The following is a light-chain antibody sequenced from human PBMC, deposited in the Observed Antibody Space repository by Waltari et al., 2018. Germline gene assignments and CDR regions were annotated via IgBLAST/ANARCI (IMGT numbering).Light chain of an antibody. V-gene: IGKV1-5*03. CDR1: QSISNW. CDR2: KAS. CDR3: QQYNSYSLLT. Sequence: DIQMTQSPSTLSASVGDRVTITCRASQSISNWLAWYQQKPGKAPKLMSYKASTLESGVPSRFSGSRSGTEFTLTISSLQPDDFATYYCQQYNSYSLLTFGGRTKVEIK. J-gene: IGKJ4*01.